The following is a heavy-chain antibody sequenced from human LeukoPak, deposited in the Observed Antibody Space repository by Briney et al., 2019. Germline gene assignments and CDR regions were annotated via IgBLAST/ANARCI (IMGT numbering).Heavy chain of an antibody. CDR3: ARVRENEDY. D-gene: IGHD2/OR15-2a*01. V-gene: IGHV4-59*06. J-gene: IGHJ4*02. CDR1: GGSISSYY. CDR2: IYYSGST. Sequence: SETLSLTCTVSGGSISSYYWSWIRQPPGKGLEWIGYIYYSGSTYYNPSLKSRVTISVDTSKNQFSLKLSSVTAADTAVYYCARVRENEDYWGQGTLVTVSS.